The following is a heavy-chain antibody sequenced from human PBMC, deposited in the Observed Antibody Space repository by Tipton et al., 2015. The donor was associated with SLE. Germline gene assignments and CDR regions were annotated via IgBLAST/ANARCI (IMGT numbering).Heavy chain of an antibody. Sequence: LSLTCAASGFTFSNYEMNWVRQAPGKGLEWVSYISSSGSTIYYADSVKGRFTISRDNAKNSLYLQMNSLRAEDTAVYYCARSPIWSGYFSFDYWGQGTLVTVSS. D-gene: IGHD3-3*01. J-gene: IGHJ4*02. CDR3: ARSPIWSGYFSFDY. V-gene: IGHV3-48*03. CDR1: GFTFSNYE. CDR2: ISSSGSTI.